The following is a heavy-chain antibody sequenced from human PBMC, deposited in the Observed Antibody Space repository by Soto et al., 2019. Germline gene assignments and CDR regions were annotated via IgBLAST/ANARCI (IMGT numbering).Heavy chain of an antibody. CDR3: AREDGIVGATSAFDY. J-gene: IGHJ4*02. V-gene: IGHV3-23*01. CDR2: ISGSGSGT. Sequence: GGSLRLSCAASGSTFNSYSIYWVRQAPGKGLEWVSGISGSGSGTYYADSVKGRFTISRDNAKSSLYLQMNSLRAEDTAVYYCAREDGIVGATSAFDYWGQGTLVTVSS. D-gene: IGHD1-26*01. CDR1: GSTFNSYS.